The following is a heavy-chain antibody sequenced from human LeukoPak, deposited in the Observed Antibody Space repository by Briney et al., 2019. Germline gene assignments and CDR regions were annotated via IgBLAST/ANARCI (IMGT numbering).Heavy chain of an antibody. CDR2: ISNDGSNK. CDR3: ARMGFCSSISCYNHY. Sequence: GRSLRLSCAASGFILSSYGMAWVRQAPGKGLEWVAVISNDGSNKYYADSVKGRFTISRDNSKNTLDLQMDSLRAEDTAVYYCARMGFCSSISCYNHYWGPGTLITVSS. D-gene: IGHD2-2*02. J-gene: IGHJ4*02. CDR1: GFILSSYG. V-gene: IGHV3-30*03.